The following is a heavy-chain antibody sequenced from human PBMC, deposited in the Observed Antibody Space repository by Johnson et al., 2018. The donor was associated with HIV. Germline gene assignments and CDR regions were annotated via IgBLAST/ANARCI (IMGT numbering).Heavy chain of an antibody. Sequence: QVQVVESGGGVVQPGRSLRLSCAVSGFTFSDFAMHWVRQAPGKGLEWVAAISYDGGNKYYADSVKGRFTISRDNSKNTLYLQMNSLRDEDTAVYYCPRDTGGGWRSDAFDMWGQGTMVTVSS. V-gene: IGHV3-30-3*01. J-gene: IGHJ3*02. CDR3: PRDTGGGWRSDAFDM. CDR2: ISYDGGNK. CDR1: GFTFSDFA. D-gene: IGHD3-16*01.